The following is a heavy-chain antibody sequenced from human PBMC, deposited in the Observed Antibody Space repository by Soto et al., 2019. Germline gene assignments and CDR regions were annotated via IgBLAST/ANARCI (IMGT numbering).Heavy chain of an antibody. CDR1: GGSISSDC. J-gene: IGHJ4*01. V-gene: IGHV4-59*01. D-gene: IGHD3-22*01. Sequence: ASETRCLTCTGSGGSISSDCWSGIRQPPGKGLEWIGYTYYSGSTNYNPSLKSRVTISVDTSKNQFSLKLSSVTAADTAVYYCARHLPDSLLFWLGLWGAFDFWGQGTLVTVSS. CDR3: ARHLPDSLLFWLGLWGAFDF. CDR2: TYYSGST.